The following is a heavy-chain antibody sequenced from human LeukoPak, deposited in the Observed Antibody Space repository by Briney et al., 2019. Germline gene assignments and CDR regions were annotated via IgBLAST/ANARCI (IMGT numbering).Heavy chain of an antibody. J-gene: IGHJ6*02. Sequence: EGSLRLSCAASGFTFSSYDMHWVRQATGKGLEWVSAIGTAGDTYYPGSVKGRFTISRENAKNSLYLQMNSLRAGDTAVYYCARAETSMVRGAPSDGMDVWGQGTTVTVSS. CDR3: ARAETSMVRGAPSDGMDV. D-gene: IGHD3-10*01. V-gene: IGHV3-13*01. CDR2: IGTAGDT. CDR1: GFTFSSYD.